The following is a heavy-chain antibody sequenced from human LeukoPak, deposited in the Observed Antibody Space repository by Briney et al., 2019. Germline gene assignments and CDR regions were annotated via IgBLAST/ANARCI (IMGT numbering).Heavy chain of an antibody. CDR3: ARANWDGSDYYGMDV. CDR1: GYTFTSYD. CDR2: IIPIFGTA. V-gene: IGHV1-69*13. J-gene: IGHJ6*02. D-gene: IGHD3-10*01. Sequence: SVKVSCKASGYTFTSYDINWVRQAPGQGLEWMGGIIPIFGTANYAQKFQGRVTITADESTGTAYMELSSLRSEDTAVYYCARANWDGSDYYGMDVWGQGTTVTVSS.